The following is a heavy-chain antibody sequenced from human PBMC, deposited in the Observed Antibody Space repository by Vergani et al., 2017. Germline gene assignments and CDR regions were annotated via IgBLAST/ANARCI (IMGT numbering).Heavy chain of an antibody. J-gene: IGHJ4*02. D-gene: IGHD1-26*01. Sequence: QVQLQQWGAGLLKPSETLSLTCAVYGGSFSGYYWSWIRQPPGKGLEWSGEINHSGSTNSNPSLKSRVTISVDTSKNQFSLKLSSVTAADTAVYYCARGQVGRRWGQGTLVTVSS. CDR2: INHSGST. CDR3: ARGQVGRR. V-gene: IGHV4-34*01. CDR1: GGSFSGYY.